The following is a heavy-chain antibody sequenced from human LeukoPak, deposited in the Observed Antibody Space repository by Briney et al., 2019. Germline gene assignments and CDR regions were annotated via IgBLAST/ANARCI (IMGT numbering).Heavy chain of an antibody. D-gene: IGHD3-22*01. V-gene: IGHV4-61*09. CDR3: ARVYYDSSGYYLGPADAFDI. J-gene: IGHJ3*02. Sequence: SETLSLTCTVSGGSISSGSYYWSWIRQPAGKRLEWIGHIYRSGSTNYNPSLKSRVTMSVDTSKNQFSLKLSSVTAADTAVYYCARVYYDSSGYYLGPADAFDIWGQGTMVTVSS. CDR2: IYRSGST. CDR1: GGSISSGSYY.